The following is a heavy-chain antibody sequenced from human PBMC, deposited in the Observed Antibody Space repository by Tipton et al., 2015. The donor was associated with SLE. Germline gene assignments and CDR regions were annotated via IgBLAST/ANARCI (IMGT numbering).Heavy chain of an antibody. D-gene: IGHD6-13*01. J-gene: IGHJ4*02. CDR2: INHSGST. CDR3: ARAPGIAAAGSFDY. CDR1: GGSISSHY. Sequence: TLSLTCTVSGGSISSHYWSWIRQPPGKGLEWIGEINHSGSTNYNPSLKSRVTISVDTSKNQFSLKLSSVTAADTAVYYCARAPGIAAAGSFDYWGQGTLVTVSS. V-gene: IGHV4-34*01.